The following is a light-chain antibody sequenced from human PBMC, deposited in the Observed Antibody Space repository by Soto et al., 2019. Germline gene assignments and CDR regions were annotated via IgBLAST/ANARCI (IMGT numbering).Light chain of an antibody. CDR3: CTYAGSHTSYV. Sequence: QSRLAQRRAGSGSPGRSVTISCTGTSSDVDGYNYVSWYQQHPGKAPKLMIYDVSERPSGVPDRFSGSKSGNTASLTISGLQAEDEADYYCCTYAGSHTSYVAGPGTKVTVL. J-gene: IGLJ1*01. CDR1: SSDVDGYNY. V-gene: IGLV2-11*01. CDR2: DVS.